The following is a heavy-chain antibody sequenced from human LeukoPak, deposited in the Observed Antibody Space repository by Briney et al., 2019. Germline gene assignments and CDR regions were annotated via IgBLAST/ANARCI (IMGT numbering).Heavy chain of an antibody. J-gene: IGHJ4*02. CDR3: ARSRRASLAAAGNVFDY. Sequence: ASVKASCKASGYTFTGYYMHWVRQAPGQGLEWMGWINPNSGGTNYAQKFQGRVTMTRDTSISTAYMELSRLRSDDTAVYYCARSRRASLAAAGNVFDYWGQGTLVTVSS. CDR1: GYTFTGYY. D-gene: IGHD6-13*01. V-gene: IGHV1-2*02. CDR2: INPNSGGT.